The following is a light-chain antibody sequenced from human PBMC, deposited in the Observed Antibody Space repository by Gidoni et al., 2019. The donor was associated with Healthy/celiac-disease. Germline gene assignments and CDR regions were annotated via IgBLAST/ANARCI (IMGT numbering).Light chain of an antibody. V-gene: IGKV2-28*01. Sequence: DIVMPQSPLSLPVTPGEPASISCRSSQSLLHSNGYNYLDWYLQKPGQSSQRLISLGSNRASGVPDRFSGSGSGTDFTLKISRVEAEDVGVYYCMQALGYTFXXXTKLEIK. CDR2: LGS. CDR1: QSLLHSNGYNY. J-gene: IGKJ2*01. CDR3: MQALGYT.